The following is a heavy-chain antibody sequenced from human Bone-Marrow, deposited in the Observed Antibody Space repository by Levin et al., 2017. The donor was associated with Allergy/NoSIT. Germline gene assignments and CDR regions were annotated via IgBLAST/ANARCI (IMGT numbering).Heavy chain of an antibody. V-gene: IGHV3-23*01. D-gene: IGHD6-19*01. Sequence: TGGSLRLSCAASGFDFSSYAMNWVRQAPGQGLEWVSGISTGGETTYYADSVKGRFAISRDNSKNTLSLEMNSLSPDDTAAYFCAKDLWLGRRISPFDSWGQGTLVTVSS. J-gene: IGHJ4*02. CDR1: GFDFSSYA. CDR3: AKDLWLGRRISPFDS. CDR2: ISTGGETT.